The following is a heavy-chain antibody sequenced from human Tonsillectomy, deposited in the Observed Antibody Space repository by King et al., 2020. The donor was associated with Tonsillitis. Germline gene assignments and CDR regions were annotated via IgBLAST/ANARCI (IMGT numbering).Heavy chain of an antibody. CDR1: GYFFTDHF. D-gene: IGHD2-2*02. V-gene: IGHV1-2*02. Sequence: QLVPSGAEMKKPGASMKVSCKASGYFFTDHFIHWVRQAPGQGLEWMGWINPNSGGTNYALQFQDRVTMTRDTSISTAYMELSRLRYDDTAVYFCARDIPGLTTWDGAFDLWGQGTMVTVSS. CDR2: INPNSGGT. J-gene: IGHJ3*01. CDR3: ARDIPGLTTWDGAFDL.